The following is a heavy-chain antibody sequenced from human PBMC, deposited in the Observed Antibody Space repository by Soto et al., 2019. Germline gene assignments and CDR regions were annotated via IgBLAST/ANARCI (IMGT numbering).Heavy chain of an antibody. Sequence: GGSLRLSCAASGFTFSSYAMSWVRQGPGKGLEWVSAISGSGGSTYYADSVKGRFTISRDNSKNTLYLQMNSLRAEDTAVYYCAKDVGSGWYLGYYYGKDIWGQGTTVTVSS. D-gene: IGHD6-19*01. CDR1: GFTFSSYA. CDR3: AKDVGSGWYLGYYYGKDI. V-gene: IGHV3-23*01. CDR2: ISGSGGST. J-gene: IGHJ6*02.